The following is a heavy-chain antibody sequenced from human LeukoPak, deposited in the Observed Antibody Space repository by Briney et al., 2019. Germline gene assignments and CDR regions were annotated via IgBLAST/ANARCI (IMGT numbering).Heavy chain of an antibody. D-gene: IGHD3-22*01. CDR2: INHSGST. J-gene: IGHJ4*02. Sequence: PSETLSLTCAVYGGSFSGYYWSWIRQPPGKGLEWIGEINHSGSTNYNPSLKSRVTISVDTSKNQFSLKLSSVTAPDTAVYYCAPRDYYDSSGYSSGYWGQGTLVTVSS. CDR1: GGSFSGYY. V-gene: IGHV4-34*01. CDR3: APRDYYDSSGYSSGY.